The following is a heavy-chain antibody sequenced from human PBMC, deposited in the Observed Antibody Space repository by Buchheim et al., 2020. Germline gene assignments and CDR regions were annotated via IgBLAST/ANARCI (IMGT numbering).Heavy chain of an antibody. V-gene: IGHV4-39*07. Sequence: QLQLQESGPGLVKPSETLSLTCTVSGGSIDSRNYYWGWIRQPPGEGLEWIGTICSTGTTYYNPSLKSRVTISVDTSNNQFSLKLSSVTAADTAVYYCARDPYYYDNSGYKYFFDYWGQGIL. CDR2: ICSTGTT. CDR3: ARDPYYYDNSGYKYFFDY. CDR1: GGSIDSRNYY. J-gene: IGHJ4*02. D-gene: IGHD3-22*01.